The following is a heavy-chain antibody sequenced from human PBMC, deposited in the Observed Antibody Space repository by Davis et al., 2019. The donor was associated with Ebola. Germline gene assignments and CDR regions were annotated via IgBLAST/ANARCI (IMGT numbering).Heavy chain of an antibody. CDR2: IIPIFGTA. J-gene: IGHJ6*02. V-gene: IGHV1-69*13. Sequence: SVKVSCKASGGTFSSYAISWVRQAPGQGLEWMGGIIPIFGTANYAQKFQGRVTITADESTSTAYMELSSLRSEDTAVYYCARSPYYGDRYYYGMDVWGQGTTVTVSS. CDR1: GGTFSSYA. CDR3: ARSPYYGDRYYYGMDV. D-gene: IGHD4-17*01.